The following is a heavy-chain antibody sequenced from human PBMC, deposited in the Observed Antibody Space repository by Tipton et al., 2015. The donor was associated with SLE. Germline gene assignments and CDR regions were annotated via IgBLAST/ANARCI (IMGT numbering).Heavy chain of an antibody. Sequence: TLSLTCTVSGGSISSYYWSWIRQPPGKGLEWIGYIYYSGSTNYNPSLKSRVTISVDTSKNQFSLKLRSVTAADTAVYHCARHDYGVPFDYWGQGTLVTVSS. CDR1: GGSISSYY. CDR2: IYYSGST. J-gene: IGHJ4*02. D-gene: IGHD4-17*01. CDR3: ARHDYGVPFDY. V-gene: IGHV4-59*08.